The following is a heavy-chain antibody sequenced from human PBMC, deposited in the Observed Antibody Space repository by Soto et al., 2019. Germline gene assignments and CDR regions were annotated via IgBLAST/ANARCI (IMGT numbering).Heavy chain of an antibody. V-gene: IGHV1-69*13. Sequence: SVKVDCKASGGTVSMYAMSWVRQAPGQGLEWMGGIIPIFGTANYAQKFQGRVTITADESTSTAYMELSSLRSEDTAVYYCARVSKIGRTPNYSALDIWGQGTMVTVSS. CDR2: IIPIFGTA. CDR3: ARVSKIGRTPNYSALDI. D-gene: IGHD2-21*01. CDR1: GGTVSMYA. J-gene: IGHJ3*02.